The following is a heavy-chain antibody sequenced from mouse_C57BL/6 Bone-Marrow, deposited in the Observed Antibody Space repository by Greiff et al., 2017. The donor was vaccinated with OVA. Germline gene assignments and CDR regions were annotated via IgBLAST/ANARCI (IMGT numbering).Heavy chain of an antibody. J-gene: IGHJ4*01. CDR1: GYTFTSYG. V-gene: IGHV1-81*01. Sequence: VKLQHSGAELARPGASVKLSCKASGYTFTSYGISWVKQRTGQGLEWIGEIYPRSGNTYYNEKFKGKATLTADKSSSTAYMELRSLTSEDSAVYFCARRGGAMDYWGQGTSVTVSS. CDR3: ARRGGAMDY. CDR2: IYPRSGNT.